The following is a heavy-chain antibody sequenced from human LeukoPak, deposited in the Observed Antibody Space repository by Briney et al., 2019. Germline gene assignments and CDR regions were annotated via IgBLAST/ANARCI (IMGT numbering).Heavy chain of an antibody. V-gene: IGHV3-23*01. CDR2: ISHSGGST. CDR1: GFTFSSYA. J-gene: IGHJ4*02. D-gene: IGHD6-19*01. CDR3: VKDSSAWSKDY. Sequence: PGGSLRLSCAAPGFTFSSYAMTWVRQAPGKGLEWVSAISHSGGSTYYADSVKGRFTISRDNSKNTLYLQMNSLRAEDTALYYCVKDSSAWSKDYWGQGTLVTVSS.